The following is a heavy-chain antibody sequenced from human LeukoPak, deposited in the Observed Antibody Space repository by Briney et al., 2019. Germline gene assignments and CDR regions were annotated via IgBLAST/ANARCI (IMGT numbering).Heavy chain of an antibody. CDR2: INHSGST. D-gene: IGHD1-26*01. CDR1: GGSVSSGSYY. V-gene: IGHV4-61*01. J-gene: IGHJ3*02. CDR3: ASLVGATSLDAFDI. Sequence: PSETLSLTCTVSGGSVSSGSYYWSWIRQPPGKGLEWIGEINHSGSTNYNPSLKSRVTISVDTSKNQFSLKLSSVTAADTAVYYCASLVGATSLDAFDIWGQGTMVTVSS.